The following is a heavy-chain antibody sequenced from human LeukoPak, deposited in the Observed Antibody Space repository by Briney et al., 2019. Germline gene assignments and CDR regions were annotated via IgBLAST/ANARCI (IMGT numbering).Heavy chain of an antibody. CDR1: GFTFSSYG. CDR2: IRYDGNNI. Sequence: GGSLRLSCAASGFTFSSYGMHWVRQAPGKGLEWVTFIRYDGNNIYYADSVKGRFTISRDNSKNTLYLQMSSLRAEDTAVYHCAKPTGTYFDYWGQGALVTVSS. CDR3: AKPTGTYFDY. V-gene: IGHV3-30*02. D-gene: IGHD1-1*01. J-gene: IGHJ4*02.